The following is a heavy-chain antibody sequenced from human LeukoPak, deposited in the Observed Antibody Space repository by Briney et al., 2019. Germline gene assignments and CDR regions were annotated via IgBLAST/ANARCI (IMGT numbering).Heavy chain of an antibody. Sequence: PSETLYITCSVAGGCIRIHSWSLIRQPPSKALYRIGSSHNSGSTNYNPPLKSRVTISADTSKNQFSLKLSSVTAADTAVYYCARVRCSSSSCLVFDAYDIWGQGTTVTVSS. V-gene: IGHV4-59*11. CDR1: GGCIRIHS. J-gene: IGHJ3*02. CDR2: SHNSGST. D-gene: IGHD2-2*01. CDR3: ARVRCSSSSCLVFDAYDI.